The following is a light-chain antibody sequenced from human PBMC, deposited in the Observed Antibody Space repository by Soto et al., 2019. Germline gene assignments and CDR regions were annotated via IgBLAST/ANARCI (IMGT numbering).Light chain of an antibody. J-gene: IGLJ1*01. CDR3: SSYAGSNNLV. Sequence: QSVLTQPPSVSGAPGQRVTISCTGSSSNIGAGYDVHWYQQLPGTAPKLLIYGNSNRPSGVPDRCSGSKSGNTASLTVSGLQAEDEADYYCSSYAGSNNLVFGTGTKLTVL. CDR1: SSNIGAGYD. CDR2: GNS. V-gene: IGLV1-40*01.